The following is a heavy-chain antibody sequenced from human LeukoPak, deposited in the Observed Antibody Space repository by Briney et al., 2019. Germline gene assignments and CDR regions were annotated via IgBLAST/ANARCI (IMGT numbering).Heavy chain of an antibody. D-gene: IGHD4-17*01. J-gene: IGHJ5*02. CDR3: AKDGTTVTTTPRWFDP. CDR2: LSGSGRST. Sequence: GGSLRLSCAASGFTFSIYAMSWVRQAPGKGLEWVSGLSGSGRSTYYADSVKGRFTISRDNSKNALYLQMNSLRAEDKAVYYCAKDGTTVTTTPRWFDPWGQGTLVTVSS. CDR1: GFTFSIYA. V-gene: IGHV3-23*01.